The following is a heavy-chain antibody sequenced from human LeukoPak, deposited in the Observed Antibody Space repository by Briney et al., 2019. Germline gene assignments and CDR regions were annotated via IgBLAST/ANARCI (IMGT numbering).Heavy chain of an antibody. CDR1: GFTFSSYA. V-gene: IGHV3-30-3*01. J-gene: IGHJ4*02. CDR2: ISYDGSNK. D-gene: IGHD2-8*01. CDR3: ARGAQVSRNSPFDY. Sequence: GRSLRLSCAASGFTFSSYAMHWVRQAPGKGLEWVAVISYDGSNKYYADSVKGRFTISRDNSKNTLYLQMNSLRAEDTAVYYCARGAQVSRNSPFDYWGQGTLVTVSS.